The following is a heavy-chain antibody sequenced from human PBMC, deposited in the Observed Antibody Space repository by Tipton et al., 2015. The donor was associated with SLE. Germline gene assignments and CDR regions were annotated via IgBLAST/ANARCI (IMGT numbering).Heavy chain of an antibody. V-gene: IGHV4-59*11. CDR1: GDSIDRHYIY. CDR2: IYYSGST. D-gene: IGHD3-10*01. CDR3: ARGLRGWSYYYYYMDV. Sequence: TLSLTCTVSGDSIDRHYIYWGWIRQPPGKGLEWIGYIYYSGSTNYNPSLKSRVTISVDTSKNQFSLKLSSVTAADTAVYYCARGLRGWSYYYYYMDVWGKGTTVTVSS. J-gene: IGHJ6*03.